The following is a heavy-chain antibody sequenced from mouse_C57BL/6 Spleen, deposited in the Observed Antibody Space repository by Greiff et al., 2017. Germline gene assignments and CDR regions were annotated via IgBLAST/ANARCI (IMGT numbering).Heavy chain of an antibody. D-gene: IGHD2-2*01. CDR1: GYTFTSYW. J-gene: IGHJ4*01. V-gene: IGHV1-72*01. CDR2: IDPNSGGT. Sequence: VQLQQPGAELVKPGASVKLSCKASGYTFTSYWMHWVKQRPGRGLEWIGRIDPNSGGTKYNEKFKSKATLTVDKPSSTAYMQLSSLTSEDSAVDYCARRWLRGDYYAMDYWGQGTSVTVSS. CDR3: ARRWLRGDYYAMDY.